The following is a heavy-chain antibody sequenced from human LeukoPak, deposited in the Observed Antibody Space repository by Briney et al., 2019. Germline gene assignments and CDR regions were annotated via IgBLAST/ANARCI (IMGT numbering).Heavy chain of an antibody. D-gene: IGHD1-26*01. CDR1: GGSFSGYY. J-gene: IGHJ4*02. CDR2: IYYSGST. CDR3: ARLLVGAITY. V-gene: IGHV4-34*01. Sequence: PSETLSLTCAVYGGSFSGYYWSWIRQPPGKGLEWIGSIYYSGSTYYNPSLKSRVTISVDTSKNQFSLKLSSVTAADTAVYYCARLLVGAITYWGQGTLVTVSS.